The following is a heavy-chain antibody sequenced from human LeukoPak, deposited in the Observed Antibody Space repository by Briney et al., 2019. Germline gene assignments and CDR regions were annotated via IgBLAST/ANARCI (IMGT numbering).Heavy chain of an antibody. Sequence: SVKVSCKASGGTFSSYAISWVRQAPGQGLEWMGGIIPIFGTANYAQKFQGRVTITADKSTSTAYMELSSLRSEDTAVYYCARGLRYFDWLLSPAIDYWGQGTLVTVSS. J-gene: IGHJ4*02. D-gene: IGHD3-9*01. V-gene: IGHV1-69*06. CDR2: IIPIFGTA. CDR1: GGTFSSYA. CDR3: ARGLRYFDWLLSPAIDY.